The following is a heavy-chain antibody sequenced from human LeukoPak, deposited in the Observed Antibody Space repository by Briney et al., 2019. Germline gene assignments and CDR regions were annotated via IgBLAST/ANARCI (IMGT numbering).Heavy chain of an antibody. Sequence: TGGSLRLSCTASGLTFGDYAMIWFRQAPGKGLEWIGFIRSKAYSETTEYAASMKGKFIISRDDSKSIAYLQMNSLRAEDTAVYYCARVKEASAFDIWGQGTMVTVSS. J-gene: IGHJ3*02. CDR1: GLTFGDYA. CDR2: IRSKAYSETT. CDR3: ARVKEASAFDI. V-gene: IGHV3-49*03. D-gene: IGHD5-12*01.